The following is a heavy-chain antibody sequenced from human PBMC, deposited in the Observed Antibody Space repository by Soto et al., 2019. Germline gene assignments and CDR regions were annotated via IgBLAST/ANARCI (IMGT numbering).Heavy chain of an antibody. V-gene: IGHV4-4*02. J-gene: IGHJ6*03. CDR2: IYHSGST. CDR3: ARIGKQWLVRYYYYYMDV. CDR1: SGSISSSNS. D-gene: IGHD6-19*01. Sequence: SETLSLTCAVSSGSISSSNSWSWVRQPPGKGLEWIGEIYHSGSTNYNPSLKSRVTISVDKSKNQFSLKLSSVTAADTAVYYCARIGKQWLVRYYYYYMDVWGKGTTVTVSS.